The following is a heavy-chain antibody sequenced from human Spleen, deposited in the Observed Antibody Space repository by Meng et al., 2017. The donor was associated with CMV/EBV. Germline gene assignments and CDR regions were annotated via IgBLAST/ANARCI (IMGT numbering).Heavy chain of an antibody. CDR1: GYSISSGYY. CDR2: IYHSGST. D-gene: IGHD3-3*01. CDR3: ARVLGPRITIFGVVTPPTSWFDP. V-gene: IGHV4-38-2*02. Sequence: GSLRLSCTVSGYSISSGYYWGWIRQPPGKGLEWIGSIYHSGSTYYNPSLKSRVTISVDTSKNQFSLKLSSVTAADTAVYYCARVLGPRITIFGVVTPPTSWFDPWGQGTLVTVSS. J-gene: IGHJ5*02.